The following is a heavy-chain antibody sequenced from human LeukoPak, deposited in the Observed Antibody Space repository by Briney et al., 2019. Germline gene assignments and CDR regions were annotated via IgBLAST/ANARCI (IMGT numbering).Heavy chain of an antibody. CDR1: GGSISSYY. CDR2: IYYSGST. V-gene: IGHV4-59*08. CDR3: ARSSGGLDY. J-gene: IGHJ4*02. Sequence: TETLSLTCTVSGGSISSYYWSWIRQPPGKGLEWIGYIYYSGSTNYNPSLKSRVTISVDTSKNQFSLKLSSVTAADTAVYYCARSSGGLDYWGQGTLVTVSS. D-gene: IGHD3-3*01.